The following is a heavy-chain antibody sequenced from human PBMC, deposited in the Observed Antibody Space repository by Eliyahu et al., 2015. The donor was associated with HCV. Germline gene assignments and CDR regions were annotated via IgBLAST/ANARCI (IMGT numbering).Heavy chain of an antibody. CDR2: VFHAGES. J-gene: IGHJ3*02. Sequence: QVQLQESGPGLMKPSETLSLTCSVSXDSINSPNWWSWVRQPPGKGLEWVGEVFHAGESKYTPSLKSRVTISLDKSKKQFSLHLASVTAADTAVYYCVRGGLGATDAFDIWGQGTMVTVSS. D-gene: IGHD1-26*01. V-gene: IGHV4-4*02. CDR3: VRGGLGATDAFDI. CDR1: XDSINSPNW.